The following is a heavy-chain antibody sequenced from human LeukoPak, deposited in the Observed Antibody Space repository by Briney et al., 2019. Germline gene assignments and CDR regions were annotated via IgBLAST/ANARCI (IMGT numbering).Heavy chain of an antibody. CDR2: ILYDGSNK. Sequence: PGRSLRLSCAASGFTFSTYAMHWVRQAPGKGLEWVAIILYDGSNKFYADSMKGRLTISRDNSKNTLYLQMDSLRGEDTAVYYCARDSDSGSYFGYWGQGTLVTVSS. CDR3: ARDSDSGSYFGY. CDR1: GFTFSTYA. D-gene: IGHD1-26*01. J-gene: IGHJ4*02. V-gene: IGHV3-30-3*01.